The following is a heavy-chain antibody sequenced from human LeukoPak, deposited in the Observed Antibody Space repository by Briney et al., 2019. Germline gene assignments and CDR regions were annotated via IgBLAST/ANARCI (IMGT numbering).Heavy chain of an antibody. D-gene: IGHD3-22*01. J-gene: IGHJ3*02. CDR1: GGSISSNTYY. CDR3: ARAYYYASSAFDI. Sequence: TSETLSLTCTVSGGSISSNTYYWDWIRQPPGKRLECIGSIYYGGSTYYNPSLKSRVIISVDTSKNQFSLKLSSVTAADTAVYYCARAYYYASSAFDIWGQGTMVTVSS. CDR2: IYYGGST. V-gene: IGHV4-39*01.